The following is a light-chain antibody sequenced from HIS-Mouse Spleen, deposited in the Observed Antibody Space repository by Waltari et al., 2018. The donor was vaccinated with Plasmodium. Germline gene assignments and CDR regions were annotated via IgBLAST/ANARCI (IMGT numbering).Light chain of an antibody. CDR3: QAWDSSTVV. J-gene: IGLJ2*01. CDR1: KLGAKY. V-gene: IGLV3-1*01. CDR2: QET. Sequence: SYELPQLPSVSVSPGLTASITCAGDKLGAKYAFWYQQKPGQSPVLVIYQETKRPSGIPERFSGSNSGNTATLTISGTQAMDEADYYCQAWDSSTVVFGGGTKLTVL.